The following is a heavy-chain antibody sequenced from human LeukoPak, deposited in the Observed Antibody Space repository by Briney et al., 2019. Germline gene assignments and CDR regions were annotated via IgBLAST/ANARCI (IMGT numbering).Heavy chain of an antibody. J-gene: IGHJ4*02. Sequence: GGSLRLSCAASGFTFSSYWMHWVRQAPGKGLVCVSRIKSDGSSTSYADSVKGRFTISRDDAKNTLYLQMNSLRAEDTALYYCAKGVVVVITGSFDYWGQGTLVTVSS. CDR2: IKSDGSST. V-gene: IGHV3-74*01. CDR1: GFTFSSYW. D-gene: IGHD3-22*01. CDR3: AKGVVVVITGSFDY.